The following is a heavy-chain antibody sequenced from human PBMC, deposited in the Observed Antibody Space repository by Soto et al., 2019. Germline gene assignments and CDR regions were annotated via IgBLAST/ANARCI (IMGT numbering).Heavy chain of an antibody. CDR1: GFTFSSYW. J-gene: IGHJ6*03. Sequence: GGSLRLSCAASGFTFSSYWMSWVRQAPGKGLEWVANIKQDGSEKYYVDSVKGRFTISRDNAKNSLYLQMNSLRAEDTAVYYCARDPTYYDILTGYYDPPHYYMDVWGKGTTVTVSS. CDR3: ARDPTYYDILTGYYDPPHYYMDV. V-gene: IGHV3-7*01. CDR2: IKQDGSEK. D-gene: IGHD3-9*01.